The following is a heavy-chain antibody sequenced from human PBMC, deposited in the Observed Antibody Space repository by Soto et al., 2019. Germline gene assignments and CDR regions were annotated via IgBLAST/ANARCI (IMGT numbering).Heavy chain of an antibody. J-gene: IGHJ4*02. D-gene: IGHD6-19*01. CDR1: GGSISSSSYY. V-gene: IGHV4-39*01. CDR3: ARHQQWLVQPCFEY. Sequence: QLQLQESGPGLVKPSETLSLTCTVSGGSISSSSYYWGWIRQPPGKGLEWIGSIHYSGSTYYNPSPTSEINISIDTTRKQSSLKLRSGTAADPAVSSLARHQQWLVQPCFEYWGPGTLVPVSS. CDR2: IHYSGST.